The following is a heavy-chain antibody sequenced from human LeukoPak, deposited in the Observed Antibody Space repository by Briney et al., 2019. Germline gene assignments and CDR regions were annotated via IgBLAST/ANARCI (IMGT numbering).Heavy chain of an antibody. V-gene: IGHV1-46*01. CDR3: ARASGLPFTMTLDS. CDR2: INPSGGST. D-gene: IGHD3-22*01. J-gene: IGHJ4*02. Sequence: ASVKVSCKASGYTFTSYYMYWVRQAPRHWLDRMGIINPSGGSTSYAQKFQGRVTMTRDTSTSTVYMELSSLRSEDTAVYYCARASGLPFTMTLDSWGQGTLVTVSS. CDR1: GYTFTSYY.